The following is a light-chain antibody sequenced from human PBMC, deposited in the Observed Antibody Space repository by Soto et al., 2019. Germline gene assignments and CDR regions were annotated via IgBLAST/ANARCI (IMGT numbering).Light chain of an antibody. CDR3: QQYGSSGT. J-gene: IGKJ1*01. CDR1: QRFGSSN. CDR2: STS. Sequence: EIMLTQSPGTLSLSLGERGTLSCRASQRFGSSNLAWYQQKPGQAPRLLIYSTSSRATGIPDRFSGSGSGTDFTLTISRLEPEDFAVYYCQQYGSSGTFGQGTKVDI. V-gene: IGKV3-20*01.